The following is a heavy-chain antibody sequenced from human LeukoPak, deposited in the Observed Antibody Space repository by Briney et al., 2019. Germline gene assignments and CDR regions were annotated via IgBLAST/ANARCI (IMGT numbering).Heavy chain of an antibody. CDR1: GFTFSDYY. Sequence: GGSLRLSCAASGFTFSDYYMSWIRQAPGKGLEWVSYISSSSSYTNYADSVKGRFTISRDNAKNSLYLQMNSLRAEDTAVYYCARAQGGIAAGKYYFDYWGQGTLVTVSS. CDR2: ISSSSSYT. V-gene: IGHV3-11*06. J-gene: IGHJ4*02. D-gene: IGHD6-13*01. CDR3: ARAQGGIAAGKYYFDY.